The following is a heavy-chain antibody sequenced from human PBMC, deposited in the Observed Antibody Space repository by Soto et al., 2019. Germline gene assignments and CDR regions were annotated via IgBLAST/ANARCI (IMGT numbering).Heavy chain of an antibody. CDR1: GFSFSSTW. CDR2: IKSDGRST. CDR3: VRDRYYNMDV. J-gene: IGHJ6*02. Sequence: EVQLVESGGDLVQPGGSLRLSCVASGFSFSSTWMHWVRQAPGKGLVWVSRIKSDGRSTTYADSVKGRFTISRDNAKNTLYLQTNSLTAEDTAVYYCVRDRYYNMDVWGQGTTVTVSS. V-gene: IGHV3-74*01.